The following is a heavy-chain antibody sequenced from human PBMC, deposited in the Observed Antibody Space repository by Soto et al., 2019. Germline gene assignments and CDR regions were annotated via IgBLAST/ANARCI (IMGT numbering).Heavy chain of an antibody. CDR3: ARVGATIFGVVTQPYYYYGMDV. CDR1: GYTFTSYG. D-gene: IGHD3-3*01. CDR2: ISAYNGNT. Sequence: QVQLVQSGAEVKKPGASVKVSCKASGYTFTSYGISWVRQAPGQGLEWMGWISAYNGNTNYAQKLQGRVSMTTDTSTSTAYMELRSLRSDDTAVYYCARVGATIFGVVTQPYYYYGMDVWGQGTTVTVSS. V-gene: IGHV1-18*01. J-gene: IGHJ6*02.